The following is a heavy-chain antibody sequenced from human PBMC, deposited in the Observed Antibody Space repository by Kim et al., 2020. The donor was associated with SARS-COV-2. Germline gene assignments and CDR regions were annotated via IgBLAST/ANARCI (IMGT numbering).Heavy chain of an antibody. CDR2: IYYSGST. J-gene: IGHJ5*02. Sequence: SETLSLTCTVSGGSVSSGSYYWSWIRQPPGKGLEWIGVIYYSGSTNYNPSLKSRVTISVDTSKNQFSLKLTSVTAADTAVYYCARGLRYFDWSFNWFDPWGQGTLVTVSS. CDR3: ARGLRYFDWSFNWFDP. V-gene: IGHV4-61*01. D-gene: IGHD3-9*01. CDR1: GGSVSSGSYY.